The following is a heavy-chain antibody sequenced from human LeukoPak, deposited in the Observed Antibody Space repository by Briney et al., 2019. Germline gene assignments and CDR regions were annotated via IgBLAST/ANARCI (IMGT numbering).Heavy chain of an antibody. V-gene: IGHV5-51*01. CDR1: GYSFTSYW. Sequence: GESLKISCKGSGYSFTSYWIGWVRQMPGKGLEWMGIIYPGDSDTRNSPSFQGQVTISADKSISTAYLEWSSLKASDTAMYYCARRGGSSGYYGGYYYYYGMDVWGQGTTVTGSS. J-gene: IGHJ6*02. CDR3: ARRGGSSGYYGGYYYYYGMDV. CDR2: IYPGDSDT. D-gene: IGHD3-22*01.